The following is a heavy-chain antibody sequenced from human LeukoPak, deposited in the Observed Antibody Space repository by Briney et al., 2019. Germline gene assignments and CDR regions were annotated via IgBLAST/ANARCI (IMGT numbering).Heavy chain of an antibody. CDR2: IYDSGST. D-gene: IGHD3-22*01. CDR1: GCSINSYY. CDR3: ACLTTADAFDI. Sequence: SETLSLTCTVSGCSINSYYWSWIRQPPGKGLEWIGYIYDSGSTNYNPSLKSRVTISVDTSKNQFSLKLSSVTAAATAVYYCACLTTADAFDIWGQGTMVTVSS. V-gene: IGHV4-59*01. J-gene: IGHJ3*02.